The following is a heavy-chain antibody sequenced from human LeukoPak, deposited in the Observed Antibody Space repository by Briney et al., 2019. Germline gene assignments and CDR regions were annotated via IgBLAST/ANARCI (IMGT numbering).Heavy chain of an antibody. D-gene: IGHD3-22*01. V-gene: IGHV4-39*02. Sequence: PSETLSLTCTVSGGSISSSSYYWGWIRQPPGKGLEWIGSIYYSGSSYYNPSLKSRVTISVDTSNNHFSLRLSSVTAADTAVYYCARGYYDSSGPFDYWGQGTLVTVSS. J-gene: IGHJ4*02. CDR2: IYYSGSS. CDR3: ARGYYDSSGPFDY. CDR1: GGSISSSSYY.